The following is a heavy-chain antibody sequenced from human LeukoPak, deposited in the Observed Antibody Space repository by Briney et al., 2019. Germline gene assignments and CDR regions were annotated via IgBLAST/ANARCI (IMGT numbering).Heavy chain of an antibody. CDR1: GYSFTSYY. CDR2: INPSGGST. CDR3: ARDGVFDSSGYYDFDY. J-gene: IGHJ4*02. Sequence: ASVKVSCKASGYSFTSYYIHWVRQAPGQGLEWMGMINPSGGSTTYAQKFQGRVTMTTDTSTRTVYMELSSLRSEDTAIYYCARDGVFDSSGYYDFDYWGQGTLVTGSS. D-gene: IGHD3-22*01. V-gene: IGHV1-46*01.